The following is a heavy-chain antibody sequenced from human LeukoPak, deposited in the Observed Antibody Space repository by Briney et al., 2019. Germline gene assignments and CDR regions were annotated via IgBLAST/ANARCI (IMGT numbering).Heavy chain of an antibody. CDR3: ARDYWYGNDYFDY. CDR2: ISSSGSTI. CDR1: GFTFSSYE. V-gene: IGHV3-48*03. Sequence: GGSLRLSCAASGFTFSSYEMNWVRQAPGKGLEWVSYISSSGSTIYYADSVKGRFTISRDNAKNSLYLQMNGLRAEDTAVYYYARDYWYGNDYFDYWGQGTLVTVSS. J-gene: IGHJ4*02. D-gene: IGHD2-8*02.